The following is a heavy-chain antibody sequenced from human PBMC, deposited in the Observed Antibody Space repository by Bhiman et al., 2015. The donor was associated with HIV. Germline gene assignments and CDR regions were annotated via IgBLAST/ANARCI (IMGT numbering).Heavy chain of an antibody. CDR1: GFTFSSYG. V-gene: IGHV3-30*18. D-gene: IGHD6-6*01. J-gene: IGHJ4*02. Sequence: QVRLVESGGRVVQPGGSLRLSCAASGFTFSSYGMHWVRQAPGKGLEWVALISYDGSNKYYADSVTGRFTISRDNSKNTLYLQMNSLRAEDTAVYYCAKDRRSSSYTFDYWGQGTLGHRLL. CDR3: AKDRRSSSYTFDY. CDR2: ISYDGSNK.